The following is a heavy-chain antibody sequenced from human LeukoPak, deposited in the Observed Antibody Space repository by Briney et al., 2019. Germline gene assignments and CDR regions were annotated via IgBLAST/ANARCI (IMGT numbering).Heavy chain of an antibody. D-gene: IGHD3-22*01. CDR3: AAYAPGYYDSSGYDY. CDR2: ISWNSGSI. V-gene: IGHV3-9*01. CDR1: GFTFDDYA. Sequence: GRSLRLSCAASGFTFDDYAMHWVRQAPGKGLEWVSGISWNSGSIGYADSVKGRFTISRDNAKNSLYLQMNSLRAEDTALYYCAAYAPGYYDSSGYDYWGQGTLVTVSS. J-gene: IGHJ4*02.